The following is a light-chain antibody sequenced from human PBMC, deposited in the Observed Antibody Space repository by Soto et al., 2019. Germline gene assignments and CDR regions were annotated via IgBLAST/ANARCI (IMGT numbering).Light chain of an antibody. CDR1: QSVGTNS. V-gene: IGKV3-20*01. CDR3: QQYGSSPWT. Sequence: EIVLTQSPVTLSLSPGERATLSCRASQSVGTNSLAWYQQKPGQAPRLLIYGASSRATGIPDRFSGGGSGTDFTLILNRLEPEDFALYYCQQYGSSPWTFGQGTKVDIK. CDR2: GAS. J-gene: IGKJ1*01.